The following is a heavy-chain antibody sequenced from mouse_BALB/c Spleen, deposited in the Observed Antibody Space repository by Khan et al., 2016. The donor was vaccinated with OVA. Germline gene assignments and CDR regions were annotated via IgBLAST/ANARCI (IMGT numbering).Heavy chain of an antibody. D-gene: IGHD3-3*01. CDR3: ARNRDGGSYWYFDV. CDR1: GFSLSRYS. J-gene: IGHJ1*01. V-gene: IGHV2-6-4*01. Sequence: QVQLKESGPGLVAPSQSLSITCTVSGFSLSRYSVHWARRPPRKGLEWLGIIWLGGSTDYNSALKSRLSISKDNSKSQVFLKMNSLQTDDTAMYYCARNRDGGSYWYFDVWGAGTPVTVSS. CDR2: IWLGGST.